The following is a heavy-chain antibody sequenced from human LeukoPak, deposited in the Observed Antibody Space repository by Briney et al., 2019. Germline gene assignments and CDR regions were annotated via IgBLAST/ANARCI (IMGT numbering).Heavy chain of an antibody. V-gene: IGHV3-21*01. CDR1: GFTFSSYS. D-gene: IGHD3-3*01. J-gene: IGHJ4*02. CDR3: ARDVYYDFWSGVDY. Sequence: GGSLRLSCAASGFTFSSYSMNWVRQAPGMGLEWVSSISSSSSYIYYADSVKGRFTISRDNAKNSLYLQMNSLRAEDTAVYYCARDVYYDFWSGVDYWGQGTLVTVSS. CDR2: ISSSSSYI.